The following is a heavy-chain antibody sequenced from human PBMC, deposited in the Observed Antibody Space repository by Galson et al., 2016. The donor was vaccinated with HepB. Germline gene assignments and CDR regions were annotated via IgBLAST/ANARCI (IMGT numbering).Heavy chain of an antibody. CDR3: SQPRTTVTTLYYYYGMDV. CDR1: GGTFSNYA. J-gene: IGHJ6*02. D-gene: IGHD4-17*01. Sequence: SVKVSCKASGGTFSNYAISWVRQAPGQGLEWMGGIIPIFGTANYAQKFQGRVTITADESTSTAYMELSSLRSEDTAGYYCSQPRTTVTTLYYYYGMDVWGQGTTVTVSS. CDR2: IIPIFGTA. V-gene: IGHV1-69*13.